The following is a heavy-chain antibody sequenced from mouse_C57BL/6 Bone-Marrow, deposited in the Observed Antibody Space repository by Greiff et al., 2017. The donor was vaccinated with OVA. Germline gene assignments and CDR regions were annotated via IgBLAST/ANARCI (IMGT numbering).Heavy chain of an antibody. CDR3: VRRGRNYDFDY. CDR1: GFSFTTYA. D-gene: IGHD2-1*01. CDR2: IRSKSNNYAT. J-gene: IGHJ2*01. V-gene: IGHV10-1*01. Sequence: EVQVVESGGGLVQPKGSLKLSCAASGFSFTTYAMNWVRQAPGKGLEWVARIRSKSNNYATYYAVSVKDRFTITRDDSESMLYLQMNNLKTEDAAVYYCVRRGRNYDFDYWGQGTTLTVSS.